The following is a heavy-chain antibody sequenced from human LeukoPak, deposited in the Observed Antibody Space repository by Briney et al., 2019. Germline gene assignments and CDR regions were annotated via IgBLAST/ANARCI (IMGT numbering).Heavy chain of an antibody. D-gene: IGHD3-3*01. J-gene: IGHJ6*03. CDR3: AREAYDGGRYYYYMDV. CDR1: GGSISSSNW. CDR2: IYHSGST. Sequence: PSETLSLTCAVSGGSISSSNWWSWVRQPPGKGLEWIGEIYHSGSTNYNPSLKSRVTISEDTSKSQFSLKVTSVTAADTAVYYCAREAYDGGRYYYYMDVWGKGTTVTVSS. V-gene: IGHV4-4*02.